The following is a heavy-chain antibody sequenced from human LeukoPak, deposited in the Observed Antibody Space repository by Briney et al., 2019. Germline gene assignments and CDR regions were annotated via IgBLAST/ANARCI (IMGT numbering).Heavy chain of an antibody. CDR3: ARYCSSTSCHLGGFDY. CDR2: IYYSGST. V-gene: IGHV4-31*03. CDR1: GGSISSGGYY. J-gene: IGHJ4*02. Sequence: SETLSLTCTVSGGSISSGGYYWSWIRQHPGKGLEWIGYIYYSGSTYYNPSLKSRVTISVDTSKNQFPLKLSSVTAADTAVYYCARYCSSTSCHLGGFDYWGQGTLVTVSS. D-gene: IGHD2-2*01.